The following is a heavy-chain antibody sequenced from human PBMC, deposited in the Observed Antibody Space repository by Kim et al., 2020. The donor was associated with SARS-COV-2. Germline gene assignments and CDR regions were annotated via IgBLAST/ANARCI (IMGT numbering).Heavy chain of an antibody. J-gene: IGHJ3*02. V-gene: IGHV3-21*01. Sequence: GGSLRLSCAASGFTFSSYSMNWVRQAPGKGLEWVSSISSSSSYIYYADSVKGRFTISRDNAKNSLYLQMNSLRAEDTAVYYCARDYSVAKCAFDIWGQGTMVTVSS. D-gene: IGHD2-21*01. CDR3: ARDYSVAKCAFDI. CDR1: GFTFSSYS. CDR2: ISSSSSYI.